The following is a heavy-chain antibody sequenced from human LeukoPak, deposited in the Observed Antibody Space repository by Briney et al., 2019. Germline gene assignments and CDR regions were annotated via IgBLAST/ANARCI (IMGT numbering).Heavy chain of an antibody. CDR3: VRHPPGAGFDY. Sequence: GESLQISSDASGYAFTKQWIGWVRQMPGKGLEWMGMFHPGDSDSKYSPSFQGQVTISVDNSINTAYLQWNSLKASDTAIYYCVRHPPGAGFDYWGQGTLVTVSS. CDR1: GYAFTKQW. V-gene: IGHV5-51*01. D-gene: IGHD1-1*01. J-gene: IGHJ4*02. CDR2: FHPGDSDS.